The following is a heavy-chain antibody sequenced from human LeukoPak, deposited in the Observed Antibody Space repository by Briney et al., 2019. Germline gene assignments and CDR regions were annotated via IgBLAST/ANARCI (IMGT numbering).Heavy chain of an antibody. V-gene: IGHV3-21*01. D-gene: IGHD1-26*01. CDR2: ISSSSSYI. Sequence: GGSLRLSRAASGFTFSSYSMNWVRQAPGKGLEWVSSISSSSSYIYYADSVKGRFTISRDNAKNSLYLQMNSLRAEDTAVYYCASSLWGGSGSYFFDYWGQGTLVTVSS. CDR3: ASSLWGGSGSYFFDY. J-gene: IGHJ4*02. CDR1: GFTFSSYS.